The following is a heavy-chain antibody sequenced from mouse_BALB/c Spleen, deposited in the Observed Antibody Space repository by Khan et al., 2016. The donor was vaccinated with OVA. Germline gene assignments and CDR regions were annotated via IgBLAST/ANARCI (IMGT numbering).Heavy chain of an antibody. J-gene: IGHJ3*01. V-gene: IGHV2-3*01. CDR2: IWSDGNT. CDR3: AIIFYGYDWFAY. D-gene: IGHD2-2*01. Sequence: VQLQESGPGLVAPSQSLSITCTVSGSSSTSYGVSWARQTPGKGLEWLGVIWSDGNTNYHSSLKSRLTITNDNSKSIVLLILNNLQTDDTATYYCAIIFYGYDWFAYWGQGTLVTVSA. CDR1: GSSSTSYG.